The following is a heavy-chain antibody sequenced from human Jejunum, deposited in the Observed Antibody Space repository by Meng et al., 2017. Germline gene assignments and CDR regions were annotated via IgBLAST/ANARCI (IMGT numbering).Heavy chain of an antibody. D-gene: IGHD6-6*01. Sequence: QVQLGESGAKVKKPGASVKVSCKASGYTFTTYAMHWVRQAPGQRLEWMGWINAGNGNTKYSQKFQGRVTITRDTSASTAYMELNNLRSEDTAVYFCARLHSSSSGEVFDYWGQGTLVTVSS. J-gene: IGHJ4*02. V-gene: IGHV1-3*01. CDR1: GYTFTTYA. CDR3: ARLHSSSSGEVFDY. CDR2: INAGNGNT.